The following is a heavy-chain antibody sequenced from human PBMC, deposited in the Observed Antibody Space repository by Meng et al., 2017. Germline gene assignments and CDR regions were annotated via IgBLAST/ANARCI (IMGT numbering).Heavy chain of an antibody. CDR3: ASPKIGRRGSLDY. CDR1: GGTLSSYD. J-gene: IGHJ4*02. Sequence: QSGARVEKPASSGEVSCTASGGTLSSYDIGWLRQAPGQGLEWMGGIIPIFGTANYAQKFQGRVTITADESTSTAYMELSSLRSEDTAVYYCASPKIGRRGSLDYWGQGTLVTVSS. V-gene: IGHV1-69*01. D-gene: IGHD3-16*01. CDR2: IIPIFGTA.